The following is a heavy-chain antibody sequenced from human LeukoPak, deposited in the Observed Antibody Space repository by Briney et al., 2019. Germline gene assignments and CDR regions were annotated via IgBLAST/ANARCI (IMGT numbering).Heavy chain of an antibody. CDR1: GYTFTGYY. D-gene: IGHD6-6*01. J-gene: IGHJ4*02. CDR3: ARVAGYSSPSRPSRGDY. Sequence: ASVKVSCKASGYTFTGYYMHWVRQAPGQGLEWMGRINPNSGGTNYAQKFQGRVTMTRDTSISTAYMELSRLRSDDTAVYYCARVAGYSSPSRPSRGDYWGQGTLVTVSS. V-gene: IGHV1-2*06. CDR2: INPNSGGT.